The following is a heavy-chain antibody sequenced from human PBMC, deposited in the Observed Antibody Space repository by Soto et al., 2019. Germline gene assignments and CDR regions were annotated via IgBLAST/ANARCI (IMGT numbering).Heavy chain of an antibody. Sequence: GGSLRLSCAASGFTFSSYAMHWVRQAPGKGLEWVAVISYDGSNKYYADSVKGRFTISRDNSKNTLYLQMNSLRAEDTAVYYCARDKGPHYDFWSGYYFYYYYGMDVWGQGTTVTVSS. CDR1: GFTFSSYA. V-gene: IGHV3-30-3*01. D-gene: IGHD3-3*01. CDR3: ARDKGPHYDFWSGYYFYYYYGMDV. CDR2: ISYDGSNK. J-gene: IGHJ6*02.